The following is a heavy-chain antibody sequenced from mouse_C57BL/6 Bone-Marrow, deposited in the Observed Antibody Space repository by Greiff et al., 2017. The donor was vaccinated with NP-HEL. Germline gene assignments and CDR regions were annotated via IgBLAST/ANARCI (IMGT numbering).Heavy chain of an antibody. V-gene: IGHV1-69*01. CDR1: GYTFTSYW. CDR2: IDPSDSYT. CDR3: ARGEYYFDY. J-gene: IGHJ2*01. Sequence: QVQLKQPGAELVMPGASVKLSCKASGYTFTSYWMHWVKQRPGQGLEWIGEIDPSDSYTNYNQKFKGKSTLTVDKSSSTAYMQLSSLTSEDSAVYYCARGEYYFDYWGQGTTLTVSS.